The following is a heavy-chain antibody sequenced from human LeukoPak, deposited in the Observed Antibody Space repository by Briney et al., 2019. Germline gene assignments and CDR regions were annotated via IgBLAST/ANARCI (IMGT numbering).Heavy chain of an antibody. D-gene: IGHD3-3*01. J-gene: IGHJ4*02. V-gene: IGHV3-21*01. CDR2: ISSSSYI. CDR3: ARDFTYYDFWSGEGY. Sequence: GGSLRLSCAASGFTFSSYSMNWVRQAPGKGLEWVSSISSSSYIYYADSVKGRFTISRDNAKNSLYLQMNSLRVEDTAVYYCARDFTYYDFWSGEGYWGQGTLVTVSS. CDR1: GFTFSSYS.